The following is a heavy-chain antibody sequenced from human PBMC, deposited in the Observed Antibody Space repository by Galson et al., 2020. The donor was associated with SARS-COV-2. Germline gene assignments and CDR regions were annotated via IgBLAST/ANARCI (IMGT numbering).Heavy chain of an antibody. V-gene: IGHV2-70*11. J-gene: IGHJ4*02. CDR1: GFSLSTSGMC. CDR2: IDWDDDK. Sequence: ESGPTLVKPTQTLTLTCTFSGFSLSTSGMCVSWIRQPPGKALEWLARIDWDDDKYYSTSLKTRLTISKDTSKNQVVLTMTNMDPVDTATYYCARDYYDILTGYYTNFDYWGQGTLVTVSS. CDR3: ARDYYDILTGYYTNFDY. D-gene: IGHD3-9*01.